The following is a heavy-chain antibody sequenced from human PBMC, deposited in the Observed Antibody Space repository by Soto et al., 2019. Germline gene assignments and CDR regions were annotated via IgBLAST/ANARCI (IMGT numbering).Heavy chain of an antibody. CDR3: ARYSPLLWFGMGV. CDR1: GGSISSGGYY. D-gene: IGHD3-10*01. CDR2: IYYSGST. J-gene: IGHJ6*02. V-gene: IGHV4-31*03. Sequence: QVQLQESGPGLVKPSQTLSLTCTVSGGSISSGGYYWSWIRQHPGKGLEWIGYIYYSGSTYYNPSLKSGVTIAVDPSKNQFSLKLSSVTAADTAVYYCARYSPLLWFGMGVWGQGTTVTVSS.